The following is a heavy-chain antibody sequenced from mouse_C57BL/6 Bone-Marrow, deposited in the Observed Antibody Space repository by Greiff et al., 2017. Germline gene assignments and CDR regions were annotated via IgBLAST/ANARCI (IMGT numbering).Heavy chain of an antibody. Sequence: QVQLKQPGAELVMPGASVKLSCKASGYTFTSYWMHWVKQRPGQGLEWIGEIVPSDSYTNYNQKFKGKSTLTVDKSSSTAYMQLSSLTSEDSAVYYCARSNYYGSSLLYWYFDVWGTGTTVTVSS. CDR2: IVPSDSYT. CDR1: GYTFTSYW. CDR3: ARSNYYGSSLLYWYFDV. V-gene: IGHV1-69*01. J-gene: IGHJ1*03. D-gene: IGHD1-1*01.